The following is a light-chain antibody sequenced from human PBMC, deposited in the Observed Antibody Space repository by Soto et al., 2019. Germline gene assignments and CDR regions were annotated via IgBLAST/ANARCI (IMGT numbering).Light chain of an antibody. CDR1: QSVLYSSNNKNY. CDR2: WAS. V-gene: IGKV4-1*01. J-gene: IGKJ4*01. Sequence: DIVMTQYPDFLGVCLGERATINCKSSQSVLYSSNNKNYLAWYQQKPGQPPKLLIYWASTRESGVPDRFSGSGSGTDFTLTISSLQAEDVAVYYCQQYYSTPLTFGGGTKVDIK. CDR3: QQYYSTPLT.